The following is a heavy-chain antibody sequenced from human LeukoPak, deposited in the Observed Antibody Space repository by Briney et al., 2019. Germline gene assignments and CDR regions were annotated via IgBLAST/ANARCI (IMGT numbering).Heavy chain of an antibody. CDR1: GGSFSGYC. V-gene: IGHV4-34*01. D-gene: IGHD1-26*01. Sequence: SETLSLTCAVYGGSFSGYCWSWIRQPPGKGLEWIGEINHSGSTNYNPSLKSRVTISVDTSKNQFSLKLSSVTAADTAVYYCARGVGATTSWVIRYNWFDPWGQGTLVTVSS. CDR2: INHSGST. J-gene: IGHJ5*02. CDR3: ARGVGATTSWVIRYNWFDP.